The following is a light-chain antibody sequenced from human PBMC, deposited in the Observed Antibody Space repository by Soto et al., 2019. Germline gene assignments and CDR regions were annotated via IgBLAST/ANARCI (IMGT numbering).Light chain of an antibody. CDR2: YAS. V-gene: IGKV1-33*01. CDR3: QQCDNLPFT. J-gene: IGKJ3*01. CDR1: QDISNY. Sequence: DIQMTQSPSSLSASVGDRVTITCQASQDISNYLNWYQQKPGKAPKLLIYYASILEAGVPSRFSGSGSGTDFILTISSLQPEDIATYFCQQCDNLPFTFGPGTKVDFK.